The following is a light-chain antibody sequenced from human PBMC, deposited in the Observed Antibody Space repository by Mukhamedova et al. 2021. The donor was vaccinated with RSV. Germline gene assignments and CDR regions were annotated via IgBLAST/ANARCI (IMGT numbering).Light chain of an antibody. Sequence: GSSSNIGNNAVNWYQQLPGKAPKLLIYYDDLLPSGVSDRFSSSKSGTSASLAISGLQSEDEADYYCAAWDDSLNGPVFGGGTKLTV. CDR3: AAWDDSLNGPV. J-gene: IGLJ2*01. CDR2: YDD. CDR1: SSNIGNNA. V-gene: IGLV1-36*01.